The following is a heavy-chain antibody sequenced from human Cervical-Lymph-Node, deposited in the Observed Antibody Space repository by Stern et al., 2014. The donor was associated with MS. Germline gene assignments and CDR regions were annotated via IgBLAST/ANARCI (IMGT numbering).Heavy chain of an antibody. D-gene: IGHD6-13*01. Sequence: VQLVQFGAEVTKPVSSVKGSCKASGGTFSKFPSSWVRQAPGQGLEWMGGIFPVFGTPTYAQEFRGRVTITADVSTSTVYMELSSLRSDDTAVYYCALSSETSDRWYSLGYDLWGQGTLVTVSS. CDR3: ALSSETSDRWYSLGYDL. V-gene: IGHV1-69*01. J-gene: IGHJ5*02. CDR1: GGTFSKFP. CDR2: IFPVFGTP.